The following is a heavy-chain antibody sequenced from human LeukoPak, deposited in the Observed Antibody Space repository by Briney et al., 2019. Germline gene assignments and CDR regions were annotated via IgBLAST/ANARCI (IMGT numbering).Heavy chain of an antibody. CDR3: ARWDYSNYYYDY. CDR1: GYSISSGYY. J-gene: IGHJ4*02. V-gene: IGHV4-38-2*01. D-gene: IGHD4-11*01. Sequence: PSETLSLTCAVPGYSISSGYYWGWIRQPPGKGLEWIGSIYHSGSTYYNPSLKSRVTISVDTSKNQFSLKLSSVTAADTAVYYCARWDYSNYYYDYWGQGTLVTVSS. CDR2: IYHSGST.